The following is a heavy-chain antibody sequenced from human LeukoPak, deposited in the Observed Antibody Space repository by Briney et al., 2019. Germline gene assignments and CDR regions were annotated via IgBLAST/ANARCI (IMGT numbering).Heavy chain of an antibody. CDR3: ARSPYYYDSSGYYYFWFGP. D-gene: IGHD3-22*01. Sequence: PSETLSLTCTVSGGSISSYYWSWIRQPPGKGLEWIGYIYYSGSTNYNPSLKSRVTISVDTSKNQFSLKLSSVTAADTAVYYCARSPYYYDSSGYYYFWFGPWGQGTLVTVSS. V-gene: IGHV4-59*01. CDR2: IYYSGST. CDR1: GGSISSYY. J-gene: IGHJ5*02.